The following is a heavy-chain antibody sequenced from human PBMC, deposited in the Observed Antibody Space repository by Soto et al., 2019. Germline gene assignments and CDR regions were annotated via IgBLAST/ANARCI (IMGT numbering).Heavy chain of an antibody. CDR2: ISTYNGDT. Sequence: QVQLVQSGAEVKKPGASVKVSCKASGYTFTTYDISWVRQAPGQRLEWMGRISTYNGDTNYPQSLQGRLTMTTDTSTNTAYMELRSVRADDTAVYCWASDHYDVLMVNAPNLYGLDVWGQGTTVTVSS. CDR1: GYTFTTYD. J-gene: IGHJ6*02. V-gene: IGHV1-18*01. D-gene: IGHD2-8*01. CDR3: ASDHYDVLMVNAPNLYGLDV.